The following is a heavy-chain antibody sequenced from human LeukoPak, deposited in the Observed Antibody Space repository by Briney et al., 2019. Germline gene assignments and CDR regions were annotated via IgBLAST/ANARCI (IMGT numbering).Heavy chain of an antibody. J-gene: IGHJ4*02. V-gene: IGHV4-61*02. D-gene: IGHD3-22*01. CDR2: IYTSGST. CDR1: GGSISSGSYY. Sequence: SQTLSLTCTVSGGSISSGSYYWSWIRQPAGKGLEWIGRIYTSGSTNYNPSLKSRVTISVDTSKNQFSLKLSSVTAADTAMYYCARGSFYYDSSGYYFDYWGQGTLVTVSS. CDR3: ARGSFYYDSSGYYFDY.